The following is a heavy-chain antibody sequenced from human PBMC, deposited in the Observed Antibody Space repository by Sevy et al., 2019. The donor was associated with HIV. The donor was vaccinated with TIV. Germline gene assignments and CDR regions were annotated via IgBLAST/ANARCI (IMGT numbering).Heavy chain of an antibody. CDR2: IYYSGST. CDR1: DGSISSYY. V-gene: IGHV4-59*01. D-gene: IGHD5-12*01. Sequence: SETLSLTCTVSDGSISSYYWSWIRQPPGKGLEWIGYIYYSGSTNYNPSLKSRVTISVDTSKNQFSLKLSSVTAADTAVYYCARDRIRDGYNYGWFDPWGQGTLVTVSS. J-gene: IGHJ5*02. CDR3: ARDRIRDGYNYGWFDP.